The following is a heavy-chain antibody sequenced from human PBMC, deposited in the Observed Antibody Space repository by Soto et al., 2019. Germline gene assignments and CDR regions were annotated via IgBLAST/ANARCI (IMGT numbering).Heavy chain of an antibody. D-gene: IGHD3-22*01. CDR2: IYYSGST. J-gene: IGHJ4*02. CDR1: GGSISSGGYY. Sequence: SETLSLTCTVSGGSISSGGYYRSWIRQHPGKGLEWIGYIYYSGSTYYNPSLKSRVTISVDTSKNQFSLKLSSVTAADTAVYYCSRGRGLVVITTFDYWGQGTLVTVSS. V-gene: IGHV4-31*03. CDR3: SRGRGLVVITTFDY.